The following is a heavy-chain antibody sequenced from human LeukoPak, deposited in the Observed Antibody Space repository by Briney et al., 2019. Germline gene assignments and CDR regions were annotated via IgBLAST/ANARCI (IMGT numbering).Heavy chain of an antibody. Sequence: SETLSLTCTVSGGSISSGSYYWSWIRQPAGEGLEWIGRIYTSGSTNYNPSLKSRVTISVDTSKNQFSLKLSSVTAADTAVYYCARHAGDESVLFDYWGQGTLVTVSS. D-gene: IGHD7-27*01. CDR2: IYTSGST. CDR1: GGSISSGSYY. J-gene: IGHJ4*02. CDR3: ARHAGDESVLFDY. V-gene: IGHV4-61*02.